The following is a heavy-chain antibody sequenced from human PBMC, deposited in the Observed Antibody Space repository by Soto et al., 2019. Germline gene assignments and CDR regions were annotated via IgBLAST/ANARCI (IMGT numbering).Heavy chain of an antibody. J-gene: IGHJ6*02. Sequence: GASVKVSCKASGGTFSSYAISWVRQAPGQGLEWMGGIIPIFGTANYAQKFQGRVTITADESTSTAYMELSSLRSEDTAVYYCARDRKGGVLVPAATYYYYYGMDVWGQGTLVTVSS. CDR3: ARDRKGGVLVPAATYYYYYGMDV. V-gene: IGHV1-69*13. CDR2: IIPIFGTA. CDR1: GGTFSSYA. D-gene: IGHD2-2*01.